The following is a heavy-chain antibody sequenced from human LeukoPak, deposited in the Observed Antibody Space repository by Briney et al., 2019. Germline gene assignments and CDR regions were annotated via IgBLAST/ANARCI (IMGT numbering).Heavy chain of an antibody. J-gene: IGHJ3*02. Sequence: GESLKISCKGSGYSFANNWIGWVRQMPGKGLEWMGIIYPGDSDTRYSPSFQGQVTISADKSISTAYLQWSSLKASDTAMYYCARRLHRDAFDIWGQGTMVTVSS. CDR3: ARRLHRDAFDI. V-gene: IGHV5-51*01. CDR1: GYSFANNW. CDR2: IYPGDSDT.